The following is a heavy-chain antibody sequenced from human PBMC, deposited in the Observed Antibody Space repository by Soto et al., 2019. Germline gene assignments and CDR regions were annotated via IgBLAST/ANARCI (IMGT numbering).Heavy chain of an antibody. V-gene: IGHV1-3*01. CDR3: ATGPHREY. Sequence: QVQLVQSGAEVKKPGVSVNISCKASGYTFTSYAIHWVRLAPGQRPEWMGWINGGDGNTKYSPKFRGRVTITRDTSASTAYMELSSLRSEDTAVYHCATGPHREYWGQGSLVTVSS. CDR2: INGGDGNT. J-gene: IGHJ4*02. CDR1: GYTFTSYA.